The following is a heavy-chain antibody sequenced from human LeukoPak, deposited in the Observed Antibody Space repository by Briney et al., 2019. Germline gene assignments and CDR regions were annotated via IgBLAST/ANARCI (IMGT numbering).Heavy chain of an antibody. Sequence: EASVKVSCKASGGTFSSYAISWVRQAPGQGLEWMGRIIPILGIANYAQKFQGRVTITADKSTSTAYMELSSLRSEDTAVYYCAGQPQSAAHGYCSSTSCYDRWFDPWGQGTLVTVSS. V-gene: IGHV1-69*04. CDR3: AGQPQSAAHGYCSSTSCYDRWFDP. CDR1: GGTFSSYA. CDR2: IIPILGIA. D-gene: IGHD2-2*01. J-gene: IGHJ5*02.